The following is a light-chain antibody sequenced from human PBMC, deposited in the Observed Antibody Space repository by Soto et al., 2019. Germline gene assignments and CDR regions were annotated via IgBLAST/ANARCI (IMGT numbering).Light chain of an antibody. CDR3: QQYGRSPT. CDR1: QSVSSSF. J-gene: IGKJ3*01. V-gene: IGKV3-20*01. Sequence: EIVLTQSPGTLSLSKGERATLSCRASQSVSSSFLAWYQQKPGQAPRLLISAASSRATGIPDRFSGSGSGTDFTLTISRLEPEDFAVYYCQQYGRSPTFGPGTKVDIK. CDR2: AAS.